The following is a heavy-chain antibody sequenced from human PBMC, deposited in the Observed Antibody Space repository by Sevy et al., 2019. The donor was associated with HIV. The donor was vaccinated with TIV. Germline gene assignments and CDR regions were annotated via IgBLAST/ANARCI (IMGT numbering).Heavy chain of an antibody. V-gene: IGHV3-33*01. CDR2: IWYDGSNK. J-gene: IGHJ6*02. CDR3: ARLKEDYYYYYGMDV. CDR1: GFTFSSYG. Sequence: GGSLRLSCAASGFTFSSYGMHWVRQAPGKGLEWVAVIWYDGSNKDYADSVKGRFTISRDNSKNTLYLQMNSLRAEDTAVYYCARLKEDYYYYYGMDVWGQGTTVTVSS.